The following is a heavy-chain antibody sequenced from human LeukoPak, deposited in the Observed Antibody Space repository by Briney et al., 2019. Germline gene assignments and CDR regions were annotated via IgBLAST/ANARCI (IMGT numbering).Heavy chain of an antibody. CDR2: ISSSGSTI. CDR3: ARAPICGGLCDYFDY. D-gene: IGHD3-16*01. CDR1: GFTFSNYW. Sequence: GGSLRLSCAASGFTFSNYWMSWVRQAPGKGLEWVSYISSSGSTIYYADSVKGRFTISRDNAKNSLYLQMNSLRAEDTAVYYCARAPICGGLCDYFDYWGQGTLVTVSS. J-gene: IGHJ4*02. V-gene: IGHV3-11*04.